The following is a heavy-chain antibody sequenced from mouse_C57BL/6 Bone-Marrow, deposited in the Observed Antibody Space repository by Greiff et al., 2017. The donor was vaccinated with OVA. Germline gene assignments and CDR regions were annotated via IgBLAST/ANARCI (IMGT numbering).Heavy chain of an antibody. V-gene: IGHV2-2*01. CDR1: GFSLTSYG. D-gene: IGHD4-1*01. Sequence: QVQLQQSGPGLVQPSQSLSITCTVSGFSLTSYGVHWVRQSPGKGLEWLGVIWSGGSTDYNAAFIFRLSISKDNSKSQVFFKMNSLQADDTAIYYCATPGTSWYFDVWGTGTTVTVSS. J-gene: IGHJ1*03. CDR2: IWSGGST. CDR3: ATPGTSWYFDV.